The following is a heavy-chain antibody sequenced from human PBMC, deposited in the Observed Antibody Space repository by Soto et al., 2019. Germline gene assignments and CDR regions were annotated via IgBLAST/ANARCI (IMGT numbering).Heavy chain of an antibody. Sequence: ASVKVSCKASGGTFSSYAISWVRQAPGQGLEWMGGIIPIFGTANYAQKFQGRVTITADESTSTAYMELSSLRSEDTAVYYCASPRDYYGSGIYYFDYWGQGTLVPVSS. CDR2: IIPIFGTA. D-gene: IGHD3-10*01. V-gene: IGHV1-69*13. J-gene: IGHJ4*02. CDR1: GGTFSSYA. CDR3: ASPRDYYGSGIYYFDY.